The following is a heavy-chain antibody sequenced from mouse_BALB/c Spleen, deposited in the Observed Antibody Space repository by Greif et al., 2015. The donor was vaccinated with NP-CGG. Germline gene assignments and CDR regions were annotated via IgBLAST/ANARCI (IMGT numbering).Heavy chain of an antibody. CDR3: AKESYYDYAMYY. J-gene: IGHJ4*01. D-gene: IGHD1-1*01. Sequence: VKLMESGPGLVQPSQSLSITCTVSGFSLTSYGVHWVRQSPGKGLEWLGVIWRGGSTAYNAALMSRLSITTANSKNQFCVKMNRRQADDTVIYDFAKESYYDYAMYYWCQGTSFTVAS. CDR2: IWRGGST. CDR1: GFSLTSYG. V-gene: IGHV2-5*01.